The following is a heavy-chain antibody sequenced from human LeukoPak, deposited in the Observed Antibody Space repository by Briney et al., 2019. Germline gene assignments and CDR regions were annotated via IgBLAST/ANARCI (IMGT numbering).Heavy chain of an antibody. J-gene: IGHJ4*02. V-gene: IGHV1-8*01. CDR2: MNPNSGNT. D-gene: IGHD5-18*01. CDR3: ARESKAMADLDY. Sequence: GASVKVSCKASGYTFTSYDINWVRQGTGQGLEWMGWMNPNSGNTGYAQKFQGRVTMTRNTSISTAYMELSSLRSEDTAVYYCARESKAMADLDYWGQGTLVTVSS. CDR1: GYTFTSYD.